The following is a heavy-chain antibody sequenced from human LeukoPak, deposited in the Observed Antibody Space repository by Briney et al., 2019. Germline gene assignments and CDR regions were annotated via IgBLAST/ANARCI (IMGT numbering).Heavy chain of an antibody. CDR1: GFTFSSYW. D-gene: IGHD3-3*01. J-gene: IGHJ4*02. Sequence: PGRSLRLSCAASGFTFSSYWMHWVRQAPGKGLVWVSRINSDGSSTSYADSVKGRFTISRDNAKNTLYLQMNSLRAEDTAVYYCARGRTIFGVVPLGYWGQGTLVTVSS. V-gene: IGHV3-74*01. CDR2: INSDGSST. CDR3: ARGRTIFGVVPLGY.